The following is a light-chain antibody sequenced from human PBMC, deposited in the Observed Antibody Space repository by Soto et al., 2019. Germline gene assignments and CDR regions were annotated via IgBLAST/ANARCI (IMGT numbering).Light chain of an antibody. CDR2: DVS. CDR1: SSDVGGYNY. CDR3: SSYTSISTV. V-gene: IGLV2-14*01. J-gene: IGLJ1*01. Sequence: QSALTQPASVSGSPGRSITISCTGTSSDVGGYNYVSWYQQHPGKAPKLMIYDVSNRPSGVSNRFSGSKSGNTASLTISGLQAEDEADYYCSSYTSISTVFGTGTKLTVL.